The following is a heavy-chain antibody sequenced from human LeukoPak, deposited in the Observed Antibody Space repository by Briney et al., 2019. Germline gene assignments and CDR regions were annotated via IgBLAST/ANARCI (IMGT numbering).Heavy chain of an antibody. J-gene: IGHJ4*02. Sequence: NPGGSLRLSCAASGFTFSSYSMNWVRQAPGKGLEWVSSISSSSSYIYYADSVEGRFTISRDNAKNSLYLQMNSLRAEDTAVYYCAASGTNGPKGYWGQGTLVTVSS. CDR3: AASGTNGPKGY. CDR1: GFTFSSYS. D-gene: IGHD2-8*01. CDR2: ISSSSSYI. V-gene: IGHV3-21*01.